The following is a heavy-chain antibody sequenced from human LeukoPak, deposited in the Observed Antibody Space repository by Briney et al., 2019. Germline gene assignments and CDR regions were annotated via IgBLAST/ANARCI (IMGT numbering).Heavy chain of an antibody. CDR1: GGSISSSSYY. CDR3: ARGIYGRAFRD. J-gene: IGHJ4*02. V-gene: IGHV4-39*01. Sequence: SETLSLTCTVSGGSISSSSYYWGWIRQPPGKGLEWIGSIYYSGSTYYNPSLKSRVTISVDTSKNQFSLKLSSVTAADTAVYYCARGIYGRAFRDWGQGTLVTVSS. CDR2: IYYSGST. D-gene: IGHD5-12*01.